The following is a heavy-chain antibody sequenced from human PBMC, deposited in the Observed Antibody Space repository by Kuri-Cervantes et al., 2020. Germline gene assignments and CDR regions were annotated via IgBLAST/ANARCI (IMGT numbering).Heavy chain of an antibody. CDR1: GGSFSGYY. CDR2: INHSGST. J-gene: IGHJ6*02. V-gene: IGHV4-34*01. D-gene: IGHD3-10*01. CDR3: ARGSRYYGSGILGGMDV. Sequence: SQTLSLTCAVYGGSFSGYYWSWIRQPPGKGLEWIGEINHSGSTNYNPSLKSRVTISVDTSKNQFSLKLSPVTAADTAVYYCARGSRYYGSGILGGMDVWGQGTTVTVSS.